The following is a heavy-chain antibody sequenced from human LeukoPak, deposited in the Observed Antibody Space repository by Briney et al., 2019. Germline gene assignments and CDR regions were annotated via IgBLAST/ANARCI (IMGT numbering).Heavy chain of an antibody. Sequence: GGSLRLSCAASGFTVSSKYMSWVRQAPGKGLEWVSVIYSGGSTYYADSVKGRFTISRDNSKNTLFLQMNSLRAEDTALYYCARRLSGSTYVADHWGQGTLVTVSS. J-gene: IGHJ4*02. CDR1: GFTVSSKY. CDR3: ARRLSGSTYVADH. D-gene: IGHD1-26*01. CDR2: IYSGGST. V-gene: IGHV3-53*01.